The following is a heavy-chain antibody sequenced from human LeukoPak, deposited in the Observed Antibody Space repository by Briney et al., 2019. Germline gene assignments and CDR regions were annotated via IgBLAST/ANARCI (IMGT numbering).Heavy chain of an antibody. CDR2: IRYDGSNK. D-gene: IGHD1-14*01. Sequence: GGSLRLSCAASGFTFSSYGMHWVRQAPGKGLEWVAFIRYDGSNKYYADSVKGRFTISRDNSKNTLYLQMNRLRGEDTAVYYCARGYLREPFDSWGQGTLVIVSS. CDR3: ARGYLREPFDS. V-gene: IGHV3-30*02. CDR1: GFTFSSYG. J-gene: IGHJ4*02.